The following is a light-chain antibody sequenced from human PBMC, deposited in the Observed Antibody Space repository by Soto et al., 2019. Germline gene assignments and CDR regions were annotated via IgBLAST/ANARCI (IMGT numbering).Light chain of an antibody. CDR2: DAS. Sequence: EIVLTQSPATLSLSPGERATLSCRASQSVSSYLAWYQQKPGQAPRLLIYDASNRATGIPARFSGSGSGTDFTLTISSLEPEDFAVYYCQQFGRSPWTFGQGTTVEIK. V-gene: IGKV3-11*01. J-gene: IGKJ1*01. CDR1: QSVSSY. CDR3: QQFGRSPWT.